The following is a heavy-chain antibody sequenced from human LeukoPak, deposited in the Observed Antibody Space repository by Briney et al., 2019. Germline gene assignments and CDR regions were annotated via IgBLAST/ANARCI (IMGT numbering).Heavy chain of an antibody. CDR3: ARNGGRYYFAFDI. Sequence: SQTLSLTCAISGDAVSSNTEAWNWIRQSPSRGLQWLGRTYYRSKWYNDYAVSVKSRISVNPDTSKNQCSLQLNSVTPEDTAVYYCARNGGRYYFAFDIWGQGTMVTVSS. J-gene: IGHJ3*02. D-gene: IGHD1-26*01. CDR1: GDAVSSNTEA. V-gene: IGHV6-1*01. CDR2: TYYRSKWYN.